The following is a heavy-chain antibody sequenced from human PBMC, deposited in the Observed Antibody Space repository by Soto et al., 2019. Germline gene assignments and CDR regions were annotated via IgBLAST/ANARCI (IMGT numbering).Heavy chain of an antibody. CDR3: ARDVEVAGTDFDY. Sequence: LRLSCAASGFTFSSYAMSWVRQASGKGLEWVSSISSSSSYIYYADSVKGRFTISRDNAKNSLYLQMNSLRAADTAVYYCARDVEVAGTDFDYWGQGALVTVSS. D-gene: IGHD6-19*01. V-gene: IGHV3-21*01. CDR2: ISSSSSYI. J-gene: IGHJ4*02. CDR1: GFTFSSYA.